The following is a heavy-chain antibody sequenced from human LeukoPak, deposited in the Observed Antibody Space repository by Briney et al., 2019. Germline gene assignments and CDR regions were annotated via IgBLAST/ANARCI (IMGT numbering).Heavy chain of an antibody. CDR1: GFTFTNAW. CDR3: ATYHDTSGYSHFDY. J-gene: IGHJ4*02. Sequence: GGSLRLSCAASGFTFTNAWMNWVRQAPGKGLEWVGRIKSKTDGGTTDYAAPVKGRFTISRDDSKNTLYLQMSSLKTEDTAVYYCATYHDTSGYSHFDYWGQGTLVTVSS. D-gene: IGHD3-22*01. V-gene: IGHV3-15*07. CDR2: IKSKTDGGTT.